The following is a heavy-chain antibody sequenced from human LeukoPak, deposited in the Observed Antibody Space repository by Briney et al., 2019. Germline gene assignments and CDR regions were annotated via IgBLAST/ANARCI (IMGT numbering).Heavy chain of an antibody. V-gene: IGHV3-21*01. CDR3: ARDRNYYYMDV. J-gene: IGHJ6*03. Sequence: GGSLRLSCAASEFTFSSYSMNWVRQAPGKGLEWVSSISSSSSYIYYADSVKGRFTISRDNAKNSLYLQMNSLRAEDTAVYYCARDRNYYYMDVWGKGTTVTVSS. CDR2: ISSSSSYI. CDR1: EFTFSSYS.